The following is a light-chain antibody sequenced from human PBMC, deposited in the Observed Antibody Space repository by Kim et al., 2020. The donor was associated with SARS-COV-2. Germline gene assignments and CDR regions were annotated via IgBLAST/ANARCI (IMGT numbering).Light chain of an antibody. Sequence: VALGQTIRITCKGDSLRSYYASWYQQRPGQAPVLVIYGKNNRPSGIPDRFSDSSSGNTASLTITGAQAEDEADYYCNSRDSSGNYVFATGTKVTVL. CDR1: SLRSYY. J-gene: IGLJ1*01. V-gene: IGLV3-19*01. CDR3: NSRDSSGNYV. CDR2: GKN.